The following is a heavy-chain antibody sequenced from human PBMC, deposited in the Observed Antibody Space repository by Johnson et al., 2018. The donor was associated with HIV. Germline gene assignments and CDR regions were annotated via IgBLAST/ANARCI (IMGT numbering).Heavy chain of an antibody. Sequence: VQLVESGGGLIQPGGSLRLSCAASGFTVSSNYMSWVRQAPGKGLEWVSAISGSGGTTYYADSVKGRFTISRDNSKNTLYLQMNSLRAEDTAVYYCAAPSLGGATFDAFDIWGQGTMVTVSS. CDR2: ISGSGGTT. CDR3: AAPSLGGATFDAFDI. D-gene: IGHD1-26*01. V-gene: IGHV3-23*04. CDR1: GFTVSSNY. J-gene: IGHJ3*02.